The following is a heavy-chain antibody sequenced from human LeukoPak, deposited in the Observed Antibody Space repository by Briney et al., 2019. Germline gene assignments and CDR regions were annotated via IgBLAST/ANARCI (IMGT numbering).Heavy chain of an antibody. CDR2: IYYSGST. CDR3: ARTAVLRYFDWLSIGFDY. CDR1: GGSISSGDYY. J-gene: IGHJ4*02. D-gene: IGHD3-9*01. Sequence: PSETLSLTCTVSGGSISSGDYYWSWIRQPPGKGLEWIGYIYYSGSTYYNPSLKSRVTISVDMSKNQFSLKLSSVTAADTAVYYCARTAVLRYFDWLSIGFDYWGQGTLVTVSS. V-gene: IGHV4-30-4*08.